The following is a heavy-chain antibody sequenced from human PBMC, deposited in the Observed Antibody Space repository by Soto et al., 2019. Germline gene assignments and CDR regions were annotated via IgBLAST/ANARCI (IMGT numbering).Heavy chain of an antibody. CDR2: IIPIFGTA. CDR3: ARGDCSSPSCYSYYYYGMDV. J-gene: IGHJ6*02. V-gene: IGHV1-69*13. D-gene: IGHD2-2*01. CDR1: GGTFSSYA. Sequence: ASVKISFKASGGTFSSYAISWVRQAPGQGLEWMGGIIPIFGTANYAQKFQGRVTITADESTSTAYMELSSLRSEDTAVYYCARGDCSSPSCYSYYYYGMDVSDQGTTVTAS.